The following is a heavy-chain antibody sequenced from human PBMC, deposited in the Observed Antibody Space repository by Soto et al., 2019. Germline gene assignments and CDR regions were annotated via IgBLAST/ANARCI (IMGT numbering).Heavy chain of an antibody. CDR2: IYYSGST. Sequence: SETLSLTCTVSGGSISSYYWSWIRQPPGKGLERIGHIYYSGSTNYNPSLKSRVTISVDTSKNQFSLRLSSVTAADTAVYYCARNRGPENYSGYDLSCFDYWGQGTLVTVSS. CDR3: ARNRGPENYSGYDLSCFDY. D-gene: IGHD5-12*01. J-gene: IGHJ4*02. V-gene: IGHV4-59*01. CDR1: GGSISSYY.